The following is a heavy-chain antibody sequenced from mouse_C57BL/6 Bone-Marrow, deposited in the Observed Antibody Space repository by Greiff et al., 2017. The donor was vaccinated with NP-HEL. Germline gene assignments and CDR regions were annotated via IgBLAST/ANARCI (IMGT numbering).Heavy chain of an antibody. D-gene: IGHD2-12*01. CDR3: TTYDGYYAMDY. V-gene: IGHV14-1*01. Sequence: VQLQQSGAELVRPGASVKLSCTASGFNIKDYYMHWVKQRPEQGLEWIGRIDPEDGDTEYAPKFQGQATMTADTASNTAYLQLSSLTSEDTAVYYCTTYDGYYAMDYWGQGTSVTVSS. CDR1: GFNIKDYY. J-gene: IGHJ4*01. CDR2: IDPEDGDT.